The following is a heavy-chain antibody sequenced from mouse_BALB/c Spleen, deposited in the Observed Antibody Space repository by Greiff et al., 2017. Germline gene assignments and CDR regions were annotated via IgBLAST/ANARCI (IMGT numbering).Heavy chain of an antibody. J-gene: IGHJ1*01. CDR3: ASSWYFDV. Sequence: EVMLVESGPGLVKPSQSLSLTCTVTGYSITSDYAWNWILQFPGNTLEWMGYISYSGSTSYNPSLKSRISITRDTSKNQFFLQLNSVTTEDTATYYCASSWYFDVWGAGTTVTVSS. CDR2: ISYSGST. V-gene: IGHV3-2*02. CDR1: GYSITSDYA.